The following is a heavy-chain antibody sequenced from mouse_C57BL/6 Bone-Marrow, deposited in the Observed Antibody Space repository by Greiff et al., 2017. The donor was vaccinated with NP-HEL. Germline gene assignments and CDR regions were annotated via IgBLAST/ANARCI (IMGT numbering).Heavy chain of an antibody. D-gene: IGHD2-2*01. V-gene: IGHV1-7*01. CDR2: INPSSGYT. J-gene: IGHJ4*01. CDR1: GYTFTSYW. CDR3: EGSMVTTREYYYAMDY. Sequence: VKLVESGAELAKPGASVKLSCKASGYTFTSYWMHWVKQRPGQGLEWIGYINPSSGYTKYNQKFKDKATLTADKSSSTAYMQLSSLTYEDSAVYYCEGSMVTTREYYYAMDYWGQGTSVTVSS.